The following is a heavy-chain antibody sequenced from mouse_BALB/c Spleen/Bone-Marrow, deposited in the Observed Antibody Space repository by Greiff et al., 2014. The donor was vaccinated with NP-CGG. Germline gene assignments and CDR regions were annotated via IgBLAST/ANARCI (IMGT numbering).Heavy chain of an antibody. CDR2: INSEGGST. Sequence: EVKLMESGGGFVQPGESLKLSCESNEYQFPSPDMSWVRQTPGKRLGFVAAINSEGGSTYYPDTMERRVISSRDNSKKTLYLQMSSLRSEDTAFYYCARHGDYYGSSLFAYWGQGTLVTVSA. V-gene: IGHV5-2*01. J-gene: IGHJ3*01. D-gene: IGHD1-1*01. CDR1: EYQFPSPD. CDR3: ARHGDYYGSSLFAY.